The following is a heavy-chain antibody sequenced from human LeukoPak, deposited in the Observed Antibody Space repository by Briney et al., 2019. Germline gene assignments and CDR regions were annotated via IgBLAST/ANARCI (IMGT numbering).Heavy chain of an antibody. J-gene: IGHJ5*02. CDR2: IYYSGST. CDR1: GGSISSSSYY. Sequence: PSETLSLTCTVSGGSISSSSYYWGWIRQPPGKGLEWIGSIYYSGSTYYNPSLKSRVTMSVDTSKNQFSLKLRSVTAADTAVYYCARHGSFVWGVIMWVDPWGQGTLVTVSS. D-gene: IGHD3-10*01. V-gene: IGHV4-39*01. CDR3: ARHGSFVWGVIMWVDP.